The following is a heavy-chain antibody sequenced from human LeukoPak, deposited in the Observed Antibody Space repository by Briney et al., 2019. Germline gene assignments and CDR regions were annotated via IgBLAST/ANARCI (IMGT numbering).Heavy chain of an antibody. CDR1: GGTFSSYA. V-gene: IGHV1-69*13. Sequence: GASVKVSCKASGGTFSSYAISWVRQAPGQGLEWMGGITPIFGTANYAQKFQGRVTITADESTSTAYMELSSLRSEDTAVYYCARFHGAYYYGSGSGFDYWGQGTLVTVSS. CDR3: ARFHGAYYYGSGSGFDY. CDR2: ITPIFGTA. D-gene: IGHD3-10*01. J-gene: IGHJ4*02.